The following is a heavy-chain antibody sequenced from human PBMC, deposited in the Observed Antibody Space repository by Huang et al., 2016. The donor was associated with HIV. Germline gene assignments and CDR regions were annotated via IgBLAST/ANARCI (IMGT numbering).Heavy chain of an antibody. CDR2: INYDGST. CDR1: GVSVTRSPWY. V-gene: IGHV4-39*01. CDR3: ARDIAIFGEPLDS. D-gene: IGHD3-3*01. Sequence: PRLQESGPGLVKPSETLSLTCTVSGVSVTRSPWYWVWVRQSPGKGLEWIASINYDGSTYYKSSLKSRLTTSRDTSKNQFSLKLTSVTAADTAVYFCARDIAIFGEPLDSWGQGTAVTVSS. J-gene: IGHJ4*02.